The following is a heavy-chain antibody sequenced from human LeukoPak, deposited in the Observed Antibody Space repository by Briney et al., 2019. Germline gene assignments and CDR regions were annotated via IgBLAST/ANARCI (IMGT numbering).Heavy chain of an antibody. J-gene: IGHJ5*01. CDR3: ARGFGSGSYYYGWFDS. D-gene: IGHD3-10*01. CDR1: GGSISSGDYH. Sequence: SETLSLTCTVSGGSISSGDYHWNWIRQSPGKGLEWIGFIHDSGSTYYNPSLKSRVTMSRDMSKNQFSLMLSSVTAADTAVYYCARGFGSGSYYYGWFDSWGQGTLVTVSS. V-gene: IGHV4-30-4*01. CDR2: IHDSGST.